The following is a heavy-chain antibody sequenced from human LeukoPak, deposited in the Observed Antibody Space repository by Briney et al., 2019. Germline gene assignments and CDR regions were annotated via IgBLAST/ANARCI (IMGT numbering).Heavy chain of an antibody. J-gene: IGHJ6*04. D-gene: IGHD3-10*02. CDR3: AELGITMIGGV. CDR1: GFTFSGSW. CDR2: INSDGSNT. V-gene: IGHV3-74*01. Sequence: GGSLRLSCAASGFTFSGSWMHWVRQVPGKGLVWVSRINSDGSNTHYVDSVKGRFTISRDNAKNSLYLQMNSLRAEDTAVYYCAELGITMIGGVWGKGTTVTISS.